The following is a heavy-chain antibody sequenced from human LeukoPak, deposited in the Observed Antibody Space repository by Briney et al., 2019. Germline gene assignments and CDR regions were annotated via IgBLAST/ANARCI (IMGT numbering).Heavy chain of an antibody. Sequence: GGSLRLSCAASGFTFSSYEMSWVRQAPGKGLEWVSYISSSGSTIYYADSVKGRFTISRDNAKNSLYLQMNSLRAEDTAVYYCARGTYYDFWSGYHVGWFDPWGQGTLVTVSS. CDR2: ISSSGSTI. J-gene: IGHJ5*02. CDR3: ARGTYYDFWSGYHVGWFDP. CDR1: GFTFSSYE. V-gene: IGHV3-48*03. D-gene: IGHD3-3*01.